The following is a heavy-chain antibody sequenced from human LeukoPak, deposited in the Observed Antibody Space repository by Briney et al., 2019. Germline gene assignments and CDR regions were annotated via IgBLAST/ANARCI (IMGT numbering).Heavy chain of an antibody. CDR1: GFTFSSYA. J-gene: IGHJ4*02. D-gene: IGHD6-19*01. V-gene: IGHV3-23*01. Sequence: PGGSLRLSCAASGFTFSSYAMSWVRQAPGKGLEWVSVISDSGGSTYYTDSVKGRFTISRDNSKNTLYRQMNSRRDEDTAISYCAKARYSSGWNYFDYWGQGALVTVSS. CDR3: AKARYSSGWNYFDY. CDR2: ISDSGGST.